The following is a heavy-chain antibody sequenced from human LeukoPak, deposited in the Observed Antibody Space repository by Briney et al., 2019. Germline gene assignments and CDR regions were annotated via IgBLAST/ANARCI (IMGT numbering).Heavy chain of an antibody. V-gene: IGHV3-23*01. CDR2: ISGSGITT. D-gene: IGHD5-24*01. J-gene: IGHJ4*02. Sequence: GGSLRLSCAASGFTFSGYAMNWVRQAPGKGLEWVSSISGSGITTDYADSVKGRFTISRDNSKKTLYLQMHSLRVDDTAVYFCSKRDVMMAATPYLDYWGQGTLVTVSS. CDR1: GFTFSGYA. CDR3: SKRDVMMAATPYLDY.